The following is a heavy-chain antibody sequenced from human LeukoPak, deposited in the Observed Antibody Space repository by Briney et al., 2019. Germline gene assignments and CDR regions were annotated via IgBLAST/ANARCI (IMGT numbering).Heavy chain of an antibody. CDR1: GYTFTSYY. D-gene: IGHD3-10*01. CDR3: ATQLLWFGELTG. J-gene: IGHJ4*02. V-gene: IGHV1-46*01. Sequence: GASVKVSCKASGYTFTSYYMHWVRQAPGQGLEWMGIINPSGGSTSYAQKFQGRVTMTRDTSTSTVYMELSSLRSEDTAVYYCATQLLWFGELTGWGQGTLVTVSS. CDR2: INPSGGST.